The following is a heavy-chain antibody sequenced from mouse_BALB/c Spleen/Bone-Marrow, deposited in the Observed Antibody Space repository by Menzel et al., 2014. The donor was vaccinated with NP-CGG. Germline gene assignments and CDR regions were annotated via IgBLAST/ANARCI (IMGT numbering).Heavy chain of an antibody. J-gene: IGHJ3*01. D-gene: IGHD2-3*01. V-gene: IGHV5-6-3*01. CDR3: ARGVDDYSWFAY. Sequence: EVKVVESGGGLAQPGGSLKLSCTASGFTFSSYGLSWVRQTPDKRLELVATINRNGGTNSYPDSVKGRFTISRDNAKNTLYLQMSSLKSEDTALYYCARGVDDYSWFAYWGQGTLVTVSA. CDR1: GFTFSSYG. CDR2: INRNGGTN.